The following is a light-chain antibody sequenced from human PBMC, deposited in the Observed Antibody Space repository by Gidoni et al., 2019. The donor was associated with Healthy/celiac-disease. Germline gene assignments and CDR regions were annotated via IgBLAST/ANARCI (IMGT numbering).Light chain of an antibody. CDR1: SSNIGAGSD. V-gene: IGLV1-40*01. CDR3: QSYDSSLSGSG. J-gene: IGLJ1*01. CDR2: GNN. Sequence: QSVLTQPPSVSRAPGQRVTISCTGSSSNIGAGSDVHWYQQLPGTAPKRLIYGNNKRPSGVPDRCSGSKSGTSASLAITGLQAEDEADYYCQSYDSSLSGSGFGTGTKVTVL.